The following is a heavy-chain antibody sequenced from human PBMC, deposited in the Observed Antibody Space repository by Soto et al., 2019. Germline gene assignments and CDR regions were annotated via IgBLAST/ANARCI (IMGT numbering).Heavy chain of an antibody. D-gene: IGHD3-22*01. J-gene: IGHJ5*02. CDR2: IYYSGST. CDR1: GCSISSYY. V-gene: IGHV4-59*01. Sequence: PSETLSLTCTVSGCSISSYYWSWIRQPPGKGLEWIGYIYYSGSTNYNPSLKSRVTISVDTSKNQFSLKLSSVTAADTAVYYCARVETYYYDSSGYYYNWFDPWGQGTLVTVSS. CDR3: ARVETYYYDSSGYYYNWFDP.